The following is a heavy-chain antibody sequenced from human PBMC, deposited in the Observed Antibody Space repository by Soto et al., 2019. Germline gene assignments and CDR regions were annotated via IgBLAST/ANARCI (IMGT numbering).Heavy chain of an antibody. CDR1: GFTFSSYA. CDR2: ISYDGSNK. CDR3: ARETGYSGYLYSSGWYFDY. Sequence: GGSLRLSCAASGFTFSSYAMHWVRQAPGKGLEWVAVISYDGSNKYYADSVKGRFTISRDNSKNTLYLQMNSLRAEDTAVYYCARETGYSGYLYSSGWYFDYWGQGTLVTVSS. D-gene: IGHD6-19*01. J-gene: IGHJ4*02. V-gene: IGHV3-30*04.